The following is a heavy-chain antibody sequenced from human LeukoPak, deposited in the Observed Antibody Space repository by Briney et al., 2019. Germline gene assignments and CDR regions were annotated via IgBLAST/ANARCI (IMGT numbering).Heavy chain of an antibody. J-gene: IGHJ3*02. CDR3: ARHQTNYDILTGYYPGAFDI. V-gene: IGHV4-38-2*02. CDR2: IYHSGST. D-gene: IGHD3-9*01. CDR1: GYSISSGYY. Sequence: SETLSLTCTVSGYSISSGYYWGWIRQPPGKGLEWIGSIYHSGSTYYNPSLKSRVTISVDTSKNQFSLKLSSVTAADTAVYYCARHQTNYDILTGYYPGAFDIWGQGTMVTVSS.